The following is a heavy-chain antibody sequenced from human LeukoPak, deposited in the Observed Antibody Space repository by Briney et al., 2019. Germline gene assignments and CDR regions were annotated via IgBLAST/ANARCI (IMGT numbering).Heavy chain of an antibody. V-gene: IGHV3-11*04. D-gene: IGHD3-10*01. Sequence: GGSLRLSCAASGFMFTDHALSWVRQAPGKGLEWVSSISGSGTTTYYADSVKGRFTISRDNAKNSLYLQMNSLRAEDTAVYYCAREYYYKTDYWGQGTLVTVSS. J-gene: IGHJ4*02. CDR1: GFMFTDHA. CDR2: ISGSGTTT. CDR3: AREYYYKTDY.